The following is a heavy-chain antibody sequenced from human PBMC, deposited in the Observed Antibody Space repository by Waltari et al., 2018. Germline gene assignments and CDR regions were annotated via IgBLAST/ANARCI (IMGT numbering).Heavy chain of an antibody. CDR3: ARGFVGYCSGGSCFFDY. CDR2: IIPIFGTA. V-gene: IGHV1-69*05. D-gene: IGHD2-15*01. J-gene: IGHJ4*02. CDR1: GGTFSSYA. Sequence: QVQLVQSGAEVKKPGSSVKVSCKASGGTFSSYAISWVRQAPGQGLEWMGGIIPIFGTANDAQKFQGRVTITTDESTSTAYMELSSLRSEDTAVYYCARGFVGYCSGGSCFFDYWGQGTLVTVSS.